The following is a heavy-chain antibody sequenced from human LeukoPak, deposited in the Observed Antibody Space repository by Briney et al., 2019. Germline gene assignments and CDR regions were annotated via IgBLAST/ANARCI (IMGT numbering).Heavy chain of an antibody. D-gene: IGHD3-22*01. CDR3: ATTNDGGGYQWGDFFDF. J-gene: IGHJ4*02. CDR2: IIPNLGTT. CDR1: GCTSNSHA. V-gene: IGHV1-69*04. Sequence: GASVKVSCKASGCTSNSHAISWVRQAPGQGLEWMGRIIPNLGTTNRAQNFQDRVTLTADKSTNTAYMELNSLTSDDTAVYYCATTNDGGGYQWGDFFDFWGQGTLVTVSS.